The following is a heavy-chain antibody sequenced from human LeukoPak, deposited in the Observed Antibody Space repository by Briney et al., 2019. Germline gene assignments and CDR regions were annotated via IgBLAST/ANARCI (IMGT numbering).Heavy chain of an antibody. CDR3: AKAGGRRYCSSTSCYPEVDY. Sequence: GGSLRLSCAASGFTFSSYGMHWVRQAPGKGLEWVAFIRYDGSNKYYADSVKGRFTISRDNSKNTLYLQMNSLRAEDTAVYYCAKAGGRRYCSSTSCYPEVDYWGQGTLVTVSS. V-gene: IGHV3-30*02. D-gene: IGHD2-2*01. J-gene: IGHJ4*02. CDR2: IRYDGSNK. CDR1: GFTFSSYG.